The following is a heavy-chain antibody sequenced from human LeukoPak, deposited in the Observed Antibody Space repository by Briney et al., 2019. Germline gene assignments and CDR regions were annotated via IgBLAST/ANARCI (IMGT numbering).Heavy chain of an antibody. D-gene: IGHD2-2*01. CDR3: ARAYCSTTDCPPGGY. CDR1: GFTFSSYW. CDR2: ISGHGDST. Sequence: GGSLRLSCAASGFTFSSYWMNWVRQAPGKGLEWVSAISGHGDSTYYADSVRGRFTISSDTSKNTLYLQMNSLRAEDTAVYYCARAYCSTTDCPPGGYWGQGTLVTVSS. V-gene: IGHV3-23*01. J-gene: IGHJ4*02.